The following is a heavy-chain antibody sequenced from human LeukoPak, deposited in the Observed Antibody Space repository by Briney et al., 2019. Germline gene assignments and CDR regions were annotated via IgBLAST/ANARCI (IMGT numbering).Heavy chain of an antibody. CDR1: GGSISSYY. Sequence: SETLSLTCTVSGGSISSYYWSWIRQPPGKGLEWIGDIYYSGSTNYNPSLKSRVTISVDTSKNQFSLKLSSVTAADTAVYYCASRDYTGYYDSSGYYSAWGQGTLVTVSS. CDR2: IYYSGST. J-gene: IGHJ5*02. V-gene: IGHV4-59*01. CDR3: ASRDYTGYYDSSGYYSA. D-gene: IGHD3-22*01.